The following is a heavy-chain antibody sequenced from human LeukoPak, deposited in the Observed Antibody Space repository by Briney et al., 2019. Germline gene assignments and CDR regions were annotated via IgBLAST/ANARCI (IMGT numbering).Heavy chain of an antibody. CDR1: GFTLSSYS. D-gene: IGHD5-12*01. Sequence: GGSLRLSCAASGFTLSSYSMNWVRQAPGKGLEWVAFIRYDGSNKNYADSVKGRFTISRDNSKNTLYLQMNSLRAEDTAVYYCARAQSQRPVDIVATYYFDYWGQGTLVTVSS. CDR2: IRYDGSNK. CDR3: ARAQSQRPVDIVATYYFDY. J-gene: IGHJ4*02. V-gene: IGHV3-30*02.